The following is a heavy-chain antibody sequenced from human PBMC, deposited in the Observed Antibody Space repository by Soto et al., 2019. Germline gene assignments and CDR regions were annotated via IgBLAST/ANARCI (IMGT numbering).Heavy chain of an antibody. CDR3: GARRIFGVASDAFDS. Sequence: GESLKISCKGSGYSFTSYWIGWVRQMPGKGLEWMGIIYPGDSDTRYSPSFQGQVTISADKSISTAYLQWSSLKASDTAMYYCGARRIFGVASDAFDSGGQGTMATAS. CDR2: IYPGDSDT. V-gene: IGHV5-51*01. J-gene: IGHJ3*02. CDR1: GYSFTSYW. D-gene: IGHD3-3*02.